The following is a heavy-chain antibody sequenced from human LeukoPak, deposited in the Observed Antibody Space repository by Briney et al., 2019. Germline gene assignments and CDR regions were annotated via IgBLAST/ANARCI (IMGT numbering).Heavy chain of an antibody. CDR1: GFTVSSNY. CDR2: IYSGGST. V-gene: IGHV3-66*04. J-gene: IGHJ4*02. Sequence: GGSLRLSCAASGFTVSSNYMSWVRQAPGKGLEWVSVIYSGGSTYYADSVKGRFTISRDNSKNTLYLQMNSLRAEDTAVYYCARQLTTVTIRLFDYWGQGTLVTVSS. D-gene: IGHD4-17*01. CDR3: ARQLTTVTIRLFDY.